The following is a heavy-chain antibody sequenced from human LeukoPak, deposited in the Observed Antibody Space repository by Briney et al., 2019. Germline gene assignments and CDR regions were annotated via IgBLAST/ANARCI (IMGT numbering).Heavy chain of an antibody. V-gene: IGHV1-3*01. CDR3: ARGDFDY. CDR2: INAGNGNT. CDR1: GYTFTSYA. Sequence: ASVKVSCKASGYTFTSYAMHWVRQAPGQRLEWMGWINAGNGNTKYSQKLQGRVTITRDTSTSTAYMELRSLRSDDTAVYYCARGDFDYWGQGTLVTVSS. J-gene: IGHJ4*02.